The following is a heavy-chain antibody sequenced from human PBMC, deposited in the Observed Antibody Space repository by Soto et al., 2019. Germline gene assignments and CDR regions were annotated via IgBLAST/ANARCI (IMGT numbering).Heavy chain of an antibody. J-gene: IGHJ5*02. D-gene: IGHD1-1*01. CDR3: ARDPWGATGLDP. CDR1: GYTFIDYD. CDR2: IRPYNGQP. V-gene: IGHV1-18*01. Sequence: VQLVQSGGEVKKPGASVKVSCKASGYTFIDYDISWVRQAPGQGLEWMGWIRPYNGQPKYAQKFQGRVTMTSDTSTSTAYMELRSLRSDDTAVYYCARDPWGATGLDPWGQGTLVTVS.